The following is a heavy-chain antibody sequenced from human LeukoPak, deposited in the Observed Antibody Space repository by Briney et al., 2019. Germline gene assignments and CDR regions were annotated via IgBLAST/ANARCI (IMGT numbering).Heavy chain of an antibody. D-gene: IGHD2-15*01. V-gene: IGHV3-30-3*01. Sequence: GRSLRLSCAASGFTFSSYAMHWVRQAPGKGLEWVAVISYDATNTYYIDSVKGRFTISRDNSKNTVYLQMNSLRPEDTAVYYCARDQNVGYCGGGSCDYYYYGMDVWGQGTTVTVSS. CDR2: ISYDATNT. CDR3: ARDQNVGYCGGGSCDYYYYGMDV. CDR1: GFTFSSYA. J-gene: IGHJ6*02.